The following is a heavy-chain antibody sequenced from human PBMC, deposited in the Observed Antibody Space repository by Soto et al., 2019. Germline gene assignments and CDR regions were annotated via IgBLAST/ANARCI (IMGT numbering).Heavy chain of an antibody. D-gene: IGHD3-16*01. CDR1: GGSISSSSYY. CDR3: ASGGIPAFDI. V-gene: IGHV4-39*01. J-gene: IGHJ3*02. Sequence: SETLSLTCTVSGGSISSSSYYWGWIRQPPGKGLEWIGSIYYSGSTYYNPSLKSRVTISVDTSKNRFSRTLSSVTAADTAVYYCASGGIPAFDIWGQGTMVTVSS. CDR2: IYYSGST.